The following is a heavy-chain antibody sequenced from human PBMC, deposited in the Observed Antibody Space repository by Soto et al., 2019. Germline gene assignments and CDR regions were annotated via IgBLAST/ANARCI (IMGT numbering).Heavy chain of an antibody. J-gene: IGHJ6*02. CDR1: GYTFTSYD. V-gene: IGHV1-8*01. CDR2: MNPNSGNT. Sequence: QVQLVQSGAEVKKPGASVKVSCKASGYTFTSYDINWVRQATGQGLEWMGWMNPNSGNTDYAQKFQGRVTMTRNTSINTAYMQLSSLRSEDTAVYYCARGLQYYYVSSGYSYYYYGMDVWGQGTTVTVSS. D-gene: IGHD3-22*01. CDR3: ARGLQYYYVSSGYSYYYYGMDV.